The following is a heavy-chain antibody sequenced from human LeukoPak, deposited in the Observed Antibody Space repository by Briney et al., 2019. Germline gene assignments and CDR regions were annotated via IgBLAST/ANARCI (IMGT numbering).Heavy chain of an antibody. CDR2: ISSGTTYI. V-gene: IGHV3-21*01. Sequence: PGGSLRLSCAASGFTFSSYTMNWVRQAPGKGLEWVSSISSGTTYIYYADSVKGRFTISRDNAKNSLYLQMNSLRAEDTAVYYCARTTGYCSGGNCYRYFQKWGQGTLVTVSS. J-gene: IGHJ1*01. CDR3: ARTTGYCSGGNCYRYFQK. D-gene: IGHD2-15*01. CDR1: GFTFSSYT.